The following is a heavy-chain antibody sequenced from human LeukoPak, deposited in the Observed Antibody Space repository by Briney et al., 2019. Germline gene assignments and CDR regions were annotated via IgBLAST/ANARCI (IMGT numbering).Heavy chain of an antibody. CDR3: ARLRSPNSSGPAGY. J-gene: IGHJ4*02. Sequence: GESLKIPCKGSGYDFSGDWIGWVRQMPGKGLELMGIIYPGDPDTRYSPSFQGQVTISADKSISTAYLQWTSLKASDTAMYYCARLRSPNSSGPAGYWGQGTLVTVSS. CDR1: GYDFSGDW. V-gene: IGHV5-51*01. D-gene: IGHD6-19*01. CDR2: IYPGDPDT.